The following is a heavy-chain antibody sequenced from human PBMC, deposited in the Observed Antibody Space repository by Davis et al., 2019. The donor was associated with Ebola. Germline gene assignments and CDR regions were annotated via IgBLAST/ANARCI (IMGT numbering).Heavy chain of an antibody. CDR2: ISISGTYT. J-gene: IGHJ3*02. V-gene: IGHV3-11*05. Sequence: GGSLRLSCAASGFTFSDYQMSWIRQAPGKGLEWLSFISISGTYTTYADSVKGRFAISRDNSRGTLYLQMNSLRVEDSAIYYCVKDSSNIWFDIWGQGTLVTVSS. D-gene: IGHD2/OR15-2a*01. CDR1: GFTFSDYQ. CDR3: VKDSSNIWFDI.